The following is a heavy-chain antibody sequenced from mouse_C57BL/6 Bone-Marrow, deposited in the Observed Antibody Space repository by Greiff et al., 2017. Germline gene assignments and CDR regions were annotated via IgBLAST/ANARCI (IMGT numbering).Heavy chain of an antibody. D-gene: IGHD1-1*01. CDR3: ARPTEYYYYAMDY. V-gene: IGHV1-55*01. Sequence: QVQLQQPGAELVKPGASVKMSCKASGYTFTSYWITWVKQRPGQGLEWIGDIYPGSGSTNYNENFKGKATLTVDTASSTAYMQLSSLTSEDSAVDYCARPTEYYYYAMDYWGQGTTVTVSS. J-gene: IGHJ4*01. CDR2: IYPGSGST. CDR1: GYTFTSYW.